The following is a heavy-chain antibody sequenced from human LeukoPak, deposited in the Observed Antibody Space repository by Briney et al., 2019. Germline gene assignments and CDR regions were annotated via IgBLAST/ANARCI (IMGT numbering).Heavy chain of an antibody. J-gene: IGHJ6*03. D-gene: IGHD7-27*01. Sequence: PGGSLRLSCAASGFTFDDYGMSWVRQAPGKGLEWVSGINWNGGSTGYADSVKGRFTISRDNAKNSLYLQMNSLRAEDTALYYCARDISWGLYSGHYYYMDVWGKGTTVTVSS. V-gene: IGHV3-20*04. CDR2: INWNGGST. CDR1: GFTFDDYG. CDR3: ARDISWGLYSGHYYYMDV.